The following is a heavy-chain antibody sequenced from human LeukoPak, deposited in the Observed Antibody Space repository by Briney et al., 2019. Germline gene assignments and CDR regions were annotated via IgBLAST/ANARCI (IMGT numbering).Heavy chain of an antibody. D-gene: IGHD6-19*01. CDR2: IYHSGST. CDR1: GYSISSGYY. V-gene: IGHV4-38-2*02. Sequence: PSETLSLTCTVSGYSISSGYYWGWIRQPPGKGLEWIGSIYHSGSTYYNPSLKSRVTISVDTSKNQFSLKLSSVTAADTAVYYCARGKRIAVAGQTGFDYWGQGTLVTVSS. CDR3: ARGKRIAVAGQTGFDY. J-gene: IGHJ4*02.